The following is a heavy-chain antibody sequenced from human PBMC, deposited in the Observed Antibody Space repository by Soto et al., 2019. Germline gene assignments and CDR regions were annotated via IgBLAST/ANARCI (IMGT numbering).Heavy chain of an antibody. CDR3: AKDLRPGLVVPTKSGFDP. J-gene: IGHJ5*02. CDR2: TSIGGNT. V-gene: IGHV3-23*01. CDR1: GFPFNTYA. Sequence: GGFLRLSCEASGFPFNTYAMTWFRQLPGMGLEWVSTTSIGGNTDFAESVRGRFSVSRDNSKNTLYLQMTNLRAEDAAIYFCAKDLRPGLVVPTKSGFDPWGQGTRVTVSS. D-gene: IGHD3-10*01.